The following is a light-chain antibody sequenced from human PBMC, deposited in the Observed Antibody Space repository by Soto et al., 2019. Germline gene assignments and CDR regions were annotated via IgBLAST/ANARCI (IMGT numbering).Light chain of an antibody. CDR1: HSVNSDY. V-gene: IGKV3-20*01. Sequence: DIVLTQSPGTLSFSPGERATLSCRASHSVNSDYFAWYQQKPGQAPRLLIYVASTRAAGIPDRFTGSGSGTDFTLTISILEPEDLAVYYCQQYGNSPPWTFGQGTKVEIK. J-gene: IGKJ1*01. CDR3: QQYGNSPPWT. CDR2: VAS.